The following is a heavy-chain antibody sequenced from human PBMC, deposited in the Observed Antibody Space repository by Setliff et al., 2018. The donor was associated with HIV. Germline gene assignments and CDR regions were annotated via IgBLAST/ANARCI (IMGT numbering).Heavy chain of an antibody. CDR2: ISPIFGTT. Sequence: GASVKVSCKASGGTFSSYTISWVRQAPGQGLEWMGGISPIFGTTNYAQKFQGRVTITADESTSTAYMELSSLRSEDTAVYYCAMSMTTYPVSRAFDIWGQGTMVTVSS. J-gene: IGHJ3*02. CDR1: GGTFSSYT. D-gene: IGHD4-4*01. V-gene: IGHV1-69*13. CDR3: AMSMTTYPVSRAFDI.